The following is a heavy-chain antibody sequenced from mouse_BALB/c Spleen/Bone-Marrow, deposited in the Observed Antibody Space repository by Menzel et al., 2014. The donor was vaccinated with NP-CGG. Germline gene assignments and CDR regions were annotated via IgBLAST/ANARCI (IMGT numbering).Heavy chain of an antibody. D-gene: IGHD1-1*01. CDR1: GYTFTSYW. V-gene: IGHV1S81*02. J-gene: IGHJ2*01. Sequence: VESGASVKLSCKASGYTFTSYWMHWVKQRPGQGLEWIGEINPSNGRTNYNEKFKSKATLTVDKSSSTAYMQLSSLTSEDSAVYYCARRTTTVVATDYWGQGTTLTVSS. CDR3: ARRTTTVVATDY. CDR2: INPSNGRT.